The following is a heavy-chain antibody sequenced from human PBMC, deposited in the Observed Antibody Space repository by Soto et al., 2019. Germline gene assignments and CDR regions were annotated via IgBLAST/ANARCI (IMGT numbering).Heavy chain of an antibody. CDR2: ISSSSSYI. D-gene: IGHD6-13*01. V-gene: IGHV3-21*01. Sequence: PGGSLRLSCAASGFTFSSYSMNWVRQAPGKGLEWVSSISSSSSYIYYADSVKGRFTISRDNAKNSLYLQMNSLRAEDTAVYYCARDASIAAAGPLWFDPWGQGALVTVSS. CDR1: GFTFSSYS. CDR3: ARDASIAAAGPLWFDP. J-gene: IGHJ5*02.